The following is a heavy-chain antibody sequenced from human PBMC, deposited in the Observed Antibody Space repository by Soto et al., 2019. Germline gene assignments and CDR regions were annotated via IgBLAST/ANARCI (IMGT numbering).Heavy chain of an antibody. J-gene: IGHJ4*02. D-gene: IGHD6-25*01. Sequence: QVQLRESGPGLVEASGTLSLTCEVSTGSISSGNWWSWVRQPPGKGLEWIGEIYYNGATNYNPSLKCRITMTIDKSKDHFSLSLRSATAADTAVYYCARVFSSGSGWMYYFDFWGQGTLVSVSS. CDR3: ARVFSSGSGWMYYFDF. CDR1: TGSISSGNW. V-gene: IGHV4-4*02. CDR2: IYYNGAT.